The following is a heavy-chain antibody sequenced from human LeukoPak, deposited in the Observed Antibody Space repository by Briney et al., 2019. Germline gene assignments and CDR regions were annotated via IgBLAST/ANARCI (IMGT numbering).Heavy chain of an antibody. J-gene: IGHJ4*02. CDR2: IRGSDGST. D-gene: IGHD6-19*01. Sequence: PGGSLRLSSAASGFTFSNYAMSWVRHTPGKGLEWASIIRGSDGSTYYADSVKGRFTTSRDNPKNTLYLEMNNLRAEDTALYYCAKARYTAGWYTFDYWGQGTQVTVSS. CDR1: GFTFSNYA. CDR3: AKARYTAGWYTFDY. V-gene: IGHV3-23*01.